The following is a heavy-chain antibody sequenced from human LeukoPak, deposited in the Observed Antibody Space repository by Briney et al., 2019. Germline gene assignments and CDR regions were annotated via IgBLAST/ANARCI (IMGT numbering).Heavy chain of an antibody. D-gene: IGHD2-15*01. Sequence: ASVKVSCKASGYTFTGYYMHWVRQAPGQGLEWMGWINPNSGGTNYAQKFQGRVTMTRDTSISTAYMELSRLRSDDTAVYYCARDSVGYCSGGSCYPGVYWGQGTLVTVSS. CDR2: INPNSGGT. V-gene: IGHV1-2*02. CDR1: GYTFTGYY. J-gene: IGHJ4*02. CDR3: ARDSVGYCSGGSCYPGVY.